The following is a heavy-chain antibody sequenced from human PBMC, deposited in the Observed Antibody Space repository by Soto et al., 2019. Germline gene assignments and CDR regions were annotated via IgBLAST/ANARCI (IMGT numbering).Heavy chain of an antibody. CDR2: IYWYDDM. CDR1: GFSLITYGEG. D-gene: IGHD2-2*01. J-gene: IGHJ5*01. CDR3: GHSGSTSLGDS. Sequence: QITLKDSGPTLVKPTQTLTLTCTFSGFSLITYGEGVAWIRQPPGKALEWLALIYWYDDMRYSPSLRKRLTLANDSSKNQGVDQMTNVDPMVTGTYFCGHSGSTSLGDSWG. V-gene: IGHV2-5*01.